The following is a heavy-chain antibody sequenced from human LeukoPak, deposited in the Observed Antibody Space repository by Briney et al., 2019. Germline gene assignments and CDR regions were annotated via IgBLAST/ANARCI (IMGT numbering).Heavy chain of an antibody. CDR2: IIPIFGTA. V-gene: IGHV1-69*05. CDR3: ARDLGYSSSSLDYYYYMDV. Sequence: SVKVSCKASGGTFSSYAISWVRQAPGQGLEWVGGIIPIFGTANYAQKFQGRVTITTDESTSTAYMELSSLRSEDTAVYYCARDLGYSSSSLDYYYYMDVWGKGTTVTVSS. CDR1: GGTFSSYA. D-gene: IGHD6-6*01. J-gene: IGHJ6*03.